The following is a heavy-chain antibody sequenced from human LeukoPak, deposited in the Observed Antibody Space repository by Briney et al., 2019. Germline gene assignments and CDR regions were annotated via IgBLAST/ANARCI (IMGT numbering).Heavy chain of an antibody. D-gene: IGHD1-26*01. CDR2: IYYSGST. J-gene: IGHJ4*02. CDR1: GGSISSYY. Sequence: SETLSLTCTVSGGSISSYYWSWIRQPPGKGLEWIGYIYYSGSTNYNPSLKSRVTISVDTSKNQFSLKLSSVTAADTAVYYCARRADYLGATPVYYFDYWGQGTLVTVSS. V-gene: IGHV4-59*08. CDR3: ARRADYLGATPVYYFDY.